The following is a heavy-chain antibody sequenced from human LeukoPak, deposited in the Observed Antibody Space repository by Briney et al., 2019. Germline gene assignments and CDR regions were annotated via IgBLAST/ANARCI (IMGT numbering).Heavy chain of an antibody. D-gene: IGHD2-8*01. J-gene: IGHJ5*02. CDR3: ARIYLRMASAS. V-gene: IGHV3-48*04. Sequence: GGSLRLSCAASGFTFSGYSMNWVRQAPGKGLEWVSYISSHSSTIYYADSVKGRFTISRDNAKNSLSLQMNSLRAEDTAVYYCARIYLRMASASWGQGTLVTVSS. CDR2: ISSHSSTI. CDR1: GFTFSGYS.